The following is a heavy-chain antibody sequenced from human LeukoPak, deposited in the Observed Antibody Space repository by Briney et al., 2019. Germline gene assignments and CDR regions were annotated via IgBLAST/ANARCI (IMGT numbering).Heavy chain of an antibody. D-gene: IGHD3-22*01. J-gene: IGHJ4*02. CDR1: GFTFSSHG. Sequence: GGSLRLSCAASGFTFSSHGMHWVRQAPGKGLEWVAFIRYDGSNKYYADSVKGRFTISRDNSKNTLYLQMNSLRAEDTAVYYCARSLAAMIVGVDYWGQGTLVTVSS. CDR3: ARSLAAMIVGVDY. V-gene: IGHV3-30*02. CDR2: IRYDGSNK.